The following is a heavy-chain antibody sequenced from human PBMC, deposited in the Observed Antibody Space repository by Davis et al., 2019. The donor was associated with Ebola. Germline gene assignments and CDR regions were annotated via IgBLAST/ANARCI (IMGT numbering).Heavy chain of an antibody. Sequence: ASVKVSCKASGYMFTTYGINWVRQAPGQGLEWMGWINTDTGNPTYARHFTGRFVFSLDTSVTTAFLQINSLEPEDTAIYYCARVEKWELGLDFWGQGTPVTV. V-gene: IGHV7-4-1*02. CDR3: ARVEKWELGLDF. J-gene: IGHJ4*02. CDR1: GYMFTTYG. D-gene: IGHD1-26*01. CDR2: INTDTGNP.